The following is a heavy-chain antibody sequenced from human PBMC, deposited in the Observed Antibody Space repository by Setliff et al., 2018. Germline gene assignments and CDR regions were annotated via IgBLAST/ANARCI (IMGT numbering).Heavy chain of an antibody. CDR3: ARGLLGYSYGYYAFDI. D-gene: IGHD5-18*01. CDR2: MNPNSGNT. J-gene: IGHJ3*02. Sequence: ASVKVSCKASGYTFTSYGISWVRQATGQGLEWMGWMNPNSGNTGYAQKFQGRVTMTRNTSISTAYMELSSLRSEDTAVYYCARGLLGYSYGYYAFDIWGQGTMVTVSS. V-gene: IGHV1-8*02. CDR1: GYTFTSYG.